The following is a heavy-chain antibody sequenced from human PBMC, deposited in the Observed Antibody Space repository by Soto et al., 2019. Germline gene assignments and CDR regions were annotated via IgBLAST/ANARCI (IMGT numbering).Heavy chain of an antibody. J-gene: IGHJ6*02. CDR1: GFTVSSNY. V-gene: IGHV3-66*01. Sequence: PGGSLRLSCAASGFTVSSNYMSWVRQAPGKGLEWVSVIYSGGSTYYADSVKGRFTISRDNSKNTLYLQMNSLRAEDTAVYYCARDDQRTIFGVVGYYYYYGMDVWGQGTTVTVSS. CDR3: ARDDQRTIFGVVGYYYYYGMDV. CDR2: IYSGGST. D-gene: IGHD3-3*01.